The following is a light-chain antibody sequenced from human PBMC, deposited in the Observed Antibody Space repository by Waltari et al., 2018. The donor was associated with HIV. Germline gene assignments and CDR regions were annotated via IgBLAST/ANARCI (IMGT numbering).Light chain of an antibody. V-gene: IGKV3-20*01. CDR2: GAS. J-gene: IGKJ3*01. CDR1: QSVSSSY. CDR3: QQYGSSRGFT. Sequence: EIVLTQSPGTLSLSPGERATLSCRASQSVSSSYLAWYQQKPGQAHRLLSYGASSRATGIPDRFSGSGSGTDFTLTISRLEPEDFAVYYWQQYGSSRGFTFGPGTKVDIK.